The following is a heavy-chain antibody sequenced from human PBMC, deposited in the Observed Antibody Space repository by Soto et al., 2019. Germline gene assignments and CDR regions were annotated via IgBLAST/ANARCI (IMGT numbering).Heavy chain of an antibody. J-gene: IGHJ6*02. V-gene: IGHV2-5*02. CDR3: ARQVPIVGATKGYYGMDV. Sequence: WIRQPPGKALEWLALIYWDDDKRYSPSLGSRLTITKDTSKNQVVLTMTNMDPVDTAMYYCARQVPIVGATKGYYGMDVWGQGTTVTVSS. D-gene: IGHD1-26*01. CDR2: IYWDDDK.